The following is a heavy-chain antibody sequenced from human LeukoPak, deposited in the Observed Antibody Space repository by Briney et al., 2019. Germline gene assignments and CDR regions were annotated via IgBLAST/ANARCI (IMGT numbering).Heavy chain of an antibody. Sequence: SETLPLTCTVSGGSISSYYWSWIRQPAGKGLEWIGRIYTSGSTNYNPSLKSRVTMSVDTSKNQFSLKLSSVTAADTAVYYCARERATGDYVFSFDYWGQGTLVTVSS. D-gene: IGHD4-17*01. CDR2: IYTSGST. J-gene: IGHJ4*02. V-gene: IGHV4-4*07. CDR3: ARERATGDYVFSFDY. CDR1: GGSISSYY.